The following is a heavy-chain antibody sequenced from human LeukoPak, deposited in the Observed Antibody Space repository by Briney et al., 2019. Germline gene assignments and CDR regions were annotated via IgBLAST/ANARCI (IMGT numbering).Heavy chain of an antibody. D-gene: IGHD5-18*01. V-gene: IGHV1-46*01. J-gene: IGHJ4*02. Sequence: ASVKVSCKASGYIFTNYYLYWVRQAPGQGLEWMGVINPVGGVTTYAQRFQGRVTMTRDTSTSTFDMELSSLKSEDTAVYYCARQQIYVDTGLVDYFDYWGQGILVTVSS. CDR3: ARQQIYVDTGLVDYFDY. CDR1: GYIFTNYY. CDR2: INPVGGVT.